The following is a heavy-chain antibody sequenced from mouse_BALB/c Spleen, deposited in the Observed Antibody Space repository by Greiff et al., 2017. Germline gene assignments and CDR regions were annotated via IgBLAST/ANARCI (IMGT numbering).Heavy chain of an antibody. CDR1: GFTFSSYA. D-gene: IGHD1-1*02. V-gene: IGHV5-6-5*01. CDR3: ASSSMGFAY. CDR2: ISSGGST. J-gene: IGHJ3*01. Sequence: EVKLMESGGGLVKPGGSLKLSCAASGFTFSSYAMSWVRQTPEKRLEWVASISSGGSTYYPDSVKGRFTISRDNARNILYLQMSSLRSEDTAMYYCASSSMGFAYWGQGTLVTVSA.